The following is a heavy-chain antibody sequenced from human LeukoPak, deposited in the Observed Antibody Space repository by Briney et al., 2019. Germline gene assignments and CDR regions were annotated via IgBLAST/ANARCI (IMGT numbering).Heavy chain of an antibody. V-gene: IGHV3-7*05. Sequence: GGSLRLSCAASGFMFNTYWMTWVRQAPGRGLEWVANINQDGGQKYSVDSVKGRFTISRDNAKSSLYLQMNSLRAEDTAVYYCVRGSSGTAVRGISWAWFDPWGQGTLVTVSS. D-gene: IGHD3-10*01. CDR1: GFMFNTYW. CDR3: VRGSSGTAVRGISWAWFDP. J-gene: IGHJ5*02. CDR2: INQDGGQK.